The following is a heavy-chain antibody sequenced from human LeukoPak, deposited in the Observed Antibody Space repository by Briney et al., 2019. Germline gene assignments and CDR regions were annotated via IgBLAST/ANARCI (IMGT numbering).Heavy chain of an antibody. Sequence: SVKVSCKASGFTFTSSAVQWVRQARGQRLEWIGWIVVGSGNTNYAQKFQERVTITRDKSTSTAYMELSSLRSEDTAVYYCAADIRSYYYYYGMDVWGQGTTVTVSS. D-gene: IGHD1-14*01. CDR2: IVVGSGNT. CDR1: GFTFTSSA. CDR3: AADIRSYYYYYGMDV. J-gene: IGHJ6*02. V-gene: IGHV1-58*01.